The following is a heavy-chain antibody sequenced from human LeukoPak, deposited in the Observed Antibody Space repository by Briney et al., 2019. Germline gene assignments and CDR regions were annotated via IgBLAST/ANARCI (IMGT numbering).Heavy chain of an antibody. D-gene: IGHD3-10*01. Sequence: PSQTLSLTCAVSGGSISSGGYSWSWIRQPPGKGLEWIGYIYHSGSTYYNPSLKSRVTISVDRSKNQFSLKLSSVTAADTAVYYRARGGARGSYYSYYFDYWGQGTLVTVSS. J-gene: IGHJ4*02. V-gene: IGHV4-30-2*01. CDR3: ARGGARGSYYSYYFDY. CDR1: GGSISSGGYS. CDR2: IYHSGST.